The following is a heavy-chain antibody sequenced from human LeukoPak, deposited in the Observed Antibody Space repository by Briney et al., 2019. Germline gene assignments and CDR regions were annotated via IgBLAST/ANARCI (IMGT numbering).Heavy chain of an antibody. V-gene: IGHV3-33*08. CDR1: GFTFSSYW. J-gene: IGHJ4*02. Sequence: GGSLRLSCAASGFTFSSYWMNWARQAPGKGLEWVAVIWYDGSNKYYADSVKGRFTISRDNSKNTLYLQMNSLRAEDTAVYYCARNDYSSSWSLDYWGRGTLVTVSS. CDR2: IWYDGSNK. D-gene: IGHD6-13*01. CDR3: ARNDYSSSWSLDY.